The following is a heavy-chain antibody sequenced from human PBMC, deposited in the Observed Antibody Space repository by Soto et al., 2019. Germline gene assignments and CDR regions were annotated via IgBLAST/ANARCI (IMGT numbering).Heavy chain of an antibody. CDR3: ASTYYYDSSGYRYNWFDP. D-gene: IGHD3-22*01. J-gene: IGHJ5*02. V-gene: IGHV1-69*02. CDR2: IIPILGIA. CDR1: GGTFSSYT. Sequence: QVQLVQSGAEVKKPGSSVKVSCKASGGTFSSYTISWVRQAPGQGLEWMGRIIPILGIANYAQKFQGRVTITADQSTSTAYMELSSLRSEDTAVYYCASTYYYDSSGYRYNWFDPWGQGTLVTVSS.